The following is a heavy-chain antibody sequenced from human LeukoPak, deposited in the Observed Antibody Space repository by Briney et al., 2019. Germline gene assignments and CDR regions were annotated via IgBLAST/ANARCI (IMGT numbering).Heavy chain of an antibody. Sequence: SETLSLTCTVSGGSISSYYWSWIRQPPGKGLEWIGYIYYSGSTNYNPSLKSRVTISVDTSKNQFSLKLSSVTAADTAVYYCARVRYYDSSGYSPLDYWGQGTLVTVSS. J-gene: IGHJ4*02. V-gene: IGHV4-59*01. CDR1: GGSISSYY. CDR3: ARVRYYDSSGYSPLDY. CDR2: IYYSGST. D-gene: IGHD3-22*01.